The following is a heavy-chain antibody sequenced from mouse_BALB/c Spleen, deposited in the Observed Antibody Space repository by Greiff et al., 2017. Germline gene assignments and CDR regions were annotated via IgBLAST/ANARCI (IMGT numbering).Heavy chain of an antibody. CDR2: IWAGGST. V-gene: IGHV2-9*02. CDR1: GFSLTSYG. CDR3: ARDRRGYAMDY. J-gene: IGHJ4*01. Sequence: VQRVESGPGLVAPSQSLSITCTVSGFSLTSYGVHWVRQPPGKGLEWLGVIWAGGSTNYNSALMSRLSISKDNSKSQVFLKMNSLQTDDTAMYYCARDRRGYAMDYWGQGTSVTVSS.